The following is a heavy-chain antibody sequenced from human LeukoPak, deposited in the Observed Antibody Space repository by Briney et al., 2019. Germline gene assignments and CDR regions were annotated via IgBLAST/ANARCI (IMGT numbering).Heavy chain of an antibody. V-gene: IGHV3-30*18. J-gene: IGHJ5*02. Sequence: GGSLRLSCAASVFRFSNYGMHWVRQAPGKGLEWVAVISDDGSKIYYGDSVKGRFTISRDNSKNTLNLEMNSLRADDSAVYYCGKGPGYSVYDNLPHHWGQGTLVTVSP. CDR1: VFRFSNYG. CDR2: ISDDGSKI. D-gene: IGHD5/OR15-5a*01. CDR3: GKGPGYSVYDNLPHH.